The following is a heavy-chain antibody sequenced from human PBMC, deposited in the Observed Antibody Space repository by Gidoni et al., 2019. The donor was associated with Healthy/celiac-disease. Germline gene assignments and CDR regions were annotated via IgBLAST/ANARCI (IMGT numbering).Heavy chain of an antibody. Sequence: QVQLVESGGGVVQPGRSLRLSCAASGFTFSSYGMHWVRQAPGKGLEWVAVIGYDGSNKYYADSVKGRFTISRDNSKNTLYLQMNSLRAEDTAVYYCARGSGDYYYYMDVWGKGTTVTVSS. V-gene: IGHV3-33*01. J-gene: IGHJ6*03. CDR1: GFTFSSYG. CDR3: ARGSGDYYYYMDV. CDR2: IGYDGSNK.